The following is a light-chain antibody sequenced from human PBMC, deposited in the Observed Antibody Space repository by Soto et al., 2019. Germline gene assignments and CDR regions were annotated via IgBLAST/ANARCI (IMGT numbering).Light chain of an antibody. V-gene: IGKV1-39*01. CDR1: QSISSY. J-gene: IGKJ1*01. CDR2: AAS. Sequence: DIQMAQSPSSLSASVGDRVTITCRASQSISSYLNWYQQKPGKAPKVLIYAASSLQSGIPSRFSGSGSGTDFTLTISSLQPDDFATYYCQHYNSYSEAFGQGTKV. CDR3: QHYNSYSEA.